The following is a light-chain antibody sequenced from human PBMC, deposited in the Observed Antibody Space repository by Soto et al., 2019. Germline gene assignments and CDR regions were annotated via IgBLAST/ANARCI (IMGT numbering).Light chain of an antibody. J-gene: IGKJ4*01. CDR3: QQGYSAPLT. V-gene: IGKV1-39*01. CDR1: QSISDY. CDR2: AAS. Sequence: DIQMTQSPSSLSASVGDRVTITCRASQSISDYLNWYQQKPGKAPNLLIYAASSLQSGVPSRFSGSGSETDFTLTITSLQPEDFATYYCQQGYSAPLTFGGGTKVEIK.